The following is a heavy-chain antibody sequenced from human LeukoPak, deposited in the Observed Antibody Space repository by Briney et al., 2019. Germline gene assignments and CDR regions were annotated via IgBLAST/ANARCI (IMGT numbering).Heavy chain of an antibody. D-gene: IGHD3-10*01. V-gene: IGHV1-8*03. CDR3: ARAQRMVRGVITHYYYYYMDV. Sequence: ASVKVSCKASGYTFNSYDINWVRQATGQGLEWMGWMNPNSGNTGYAQKFQGRVTITRNTSISTAYMELSSLRSEDTAVYYCARAQRMVRGVITHYYYYYMDVWGQGTLVTVSS. CDR2: MNPNSGNT. J-gene: IGHJ6*03. CDR1: GYTFNSYD.